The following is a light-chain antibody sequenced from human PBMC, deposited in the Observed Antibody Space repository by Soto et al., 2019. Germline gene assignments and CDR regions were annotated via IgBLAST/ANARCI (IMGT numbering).Light chain of an antibody. V-gene: IGKV3-11*01. Sequence: IVLTQSPATLSVSPGERATLSCRASQSVSSYLAWYQQKPGQAPRLLIYEASNRATGIPARFNGSGSGTDFTLTISSLEPEDFAVYYCQQRSNWLITFGQGTRLEIK. CDR2: EAS. CDR3: QQRSNWLIT. CDR1: QSVSSY. J-gene: IGKJ5*01.